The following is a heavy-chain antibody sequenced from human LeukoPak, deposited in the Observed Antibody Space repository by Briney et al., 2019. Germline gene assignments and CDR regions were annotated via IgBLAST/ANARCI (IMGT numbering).Heavy chain of an antibody. CDR1: GYTFTSHD. CDR2: MNPNSGST. J-gene: IGHJ4*01. CDR3: ARVGATALFYFDS. D-gene: IGHD1-26*01. Sequence: ASVKVSCKASGYTFTSHDINWVRQATGQGLEWMGWMNPNSGSTVYAQKFQGRVTITRNTSIGTAYMELSSLTSEDTAVYYCARVGATALFYFDSWGHGTLVTVSS. V-gene: IGHV1-8*03.